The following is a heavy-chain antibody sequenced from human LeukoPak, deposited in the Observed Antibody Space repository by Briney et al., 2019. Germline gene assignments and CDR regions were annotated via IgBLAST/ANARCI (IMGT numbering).Heavy chain of an antibody. Sequence: PGGSLRLSCAASGFTFSSYTMNWVRQAPGKGLEWVSAITGSGGSTNYADSVKGRFIISRDNSKNTLYLQMDSLRAEDTALYYCAKDHLSWGSSFDYWGQGTLVTVSS. CDR1: GFTFSSYT. V-gene: IGHV3-23*01. J-gene: IGHJ4*02. CDR2: ITGSGGST. D-gene: IGHD7-27*01. CDR3: AKDHLSWGSSFDY.